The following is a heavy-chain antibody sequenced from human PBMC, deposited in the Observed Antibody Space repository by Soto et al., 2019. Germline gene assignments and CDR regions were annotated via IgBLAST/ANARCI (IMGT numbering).Heavy chain of an antibody. Sequence: PGGSMRLSCAASGFPFSSYSMNWVRQAPGKGLEWVSYLSSSTSTIYYADSVKGRFTISRDNAKNSLYLQMNSLRAEDTAVYYCARGRAYSNYVDWFDPWGQGTLVTVSS. CDR3: ARGRAYSNYVDWFDP. CDR1: GFPFSSYS. V-gene: IGHV3-48*01. J-gene: IGHJ5*02. CDR2: LSSSTSTI. D-gene: IGHD4-4*01.